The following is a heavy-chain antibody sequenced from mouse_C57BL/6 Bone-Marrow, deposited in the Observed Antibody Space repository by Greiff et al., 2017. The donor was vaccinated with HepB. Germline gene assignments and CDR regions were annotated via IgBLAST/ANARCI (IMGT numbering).Heavy chain of an antibody. D-gene: IGHD2-1*01. CDR2: IWGVGST. Sequence: VQGVESGPGLVAPSQSLSITCTVSGFSLTSYGVDWVRQSPGKGLEWLGVIWGVGSTNYNSALKSRLSISKDNSKSQVFLKMNSLQTDDTAMYYCASRDYGNPFAYWGQGTLVTVSA. V-gene: IGHV2-6*01. CDR3: ASRDYGNPFAY. J-gene: IGHJ3*01. CDR1: GFSLTSYG.